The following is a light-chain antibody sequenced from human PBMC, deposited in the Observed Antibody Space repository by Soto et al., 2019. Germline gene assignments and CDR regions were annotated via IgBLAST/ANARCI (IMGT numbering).Light chain of an antibody. Sequence: DIVMTQSPDSLAVSLGERATINCKSSQNVLHSYNNKRYLAWYQQKPEQPPKLLIYWASTRESGVPDRFSGSGSGTDFTLTISSLQAEDVAVYYCQQYYSTPLTFGGGTKVEIK. CDR1: QNVLHSYNNKRY. V-gene: IGKV4-1*01. CDR2: WAS. CDR3: QQYYSTPLT. J-gene: IGKJ4*01.